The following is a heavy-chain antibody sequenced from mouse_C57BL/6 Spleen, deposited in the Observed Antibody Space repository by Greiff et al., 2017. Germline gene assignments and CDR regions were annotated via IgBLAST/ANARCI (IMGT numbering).Heavy chain of an antibody. V-gene: IGHV1-82*01. CDR3: AGSGVSFAY. Sequence: VQLQQSGPELVKPGASVKISCKASGYAFSSSWMNWVKQRPGQGLEWIGRIYPGDGDTNYNGKFKGKATLTADKSSSTAYMQLSSLTSEDSAVYFCAGSGVSFAYWGQGTLVTVSA. CDR2: IYPGDGDT. D-gene: IGHD1-1*01. J-gene: IGHJ3*01. CDR1: GYAFSSSW.